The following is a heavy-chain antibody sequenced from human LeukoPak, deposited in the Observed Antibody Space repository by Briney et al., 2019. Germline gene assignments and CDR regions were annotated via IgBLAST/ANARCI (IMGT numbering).Heavy chain of an antibody. CDR3: AKAWALTYLGGVDS. D-gene: IGHD2-21*02. CDR2: LSGTGGNT. Sequence: LPGGSLRLSCAASAFTFSSYAMAWVRQAPGKGLEWVSTLSGTGGNTYYADSVRGRFTISRDNSKNTLYLQMNSLRAEDTAVYYCAKAWALTYLGGVDSWGQGTLVTVSS. CDR1: AFTFSSYA. V-gene: IGHV3-23*01. J-gene: IGHJ4*02.